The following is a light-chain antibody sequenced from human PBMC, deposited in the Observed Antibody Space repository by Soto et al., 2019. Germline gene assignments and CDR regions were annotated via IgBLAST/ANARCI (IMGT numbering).Light chain of an antibody. V-gene: IGLV2-14*01. CDR3: SSYTSTNHVV. CDR2: EVT. J-gene: IGLJ2*01. Sequence: QSALTQPASVSGSPGQSITISCTGTSSDVGGYNYVSWYQQHPGKAPKLVIYEVTKRPSGVSNRFSGSKSGNTASLTISGLQAVDETDYYCSSYTSTNHVVFGGGTKLTVL. CDR1: SSDVGGYNY.